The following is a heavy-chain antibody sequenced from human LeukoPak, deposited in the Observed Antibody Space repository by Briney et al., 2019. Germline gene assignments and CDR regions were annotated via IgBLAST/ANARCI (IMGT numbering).Heavy chain of an antibody. J-gene: IGHJ4*02. CDR3: ANPRLGSSDY. D-gene: IGHD1-26*01. V-gene: IGHV3-30*02. CDR2: IRYDGSNK. Sequence: GGSLRISCAASRFTFSSNGMHWGRQAPGKAMGWVAFIRYDGSNKYYADSVKGRFTISRDNSKNTLYLQMNSLRAEDTAVYYCANPRLGSSDYWGQGTLVTVSS. CDR1: RFTFSSNG.